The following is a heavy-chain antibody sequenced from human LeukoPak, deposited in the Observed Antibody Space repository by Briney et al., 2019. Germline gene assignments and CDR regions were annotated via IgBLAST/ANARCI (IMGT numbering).Heavy chain of an antibody. CDR3: ARGREREYYFDY. CDR1: GFTFSSYA. J-gene: IGHJ4*02. CDR2: ISYDGSNK. D-gene: IGHD1-26*01. Sequence: TGRSLRLSCAASGFTFSSYAMHWVRQAPGKGLEWVAVISYDGSNKYYADSVKGRFTISRDNSKNTLYLQMNSLRAEDTAVYYCARGREREYYFDYWGQGTLVTVSS. V-gene: IGHV3-30-3*01.